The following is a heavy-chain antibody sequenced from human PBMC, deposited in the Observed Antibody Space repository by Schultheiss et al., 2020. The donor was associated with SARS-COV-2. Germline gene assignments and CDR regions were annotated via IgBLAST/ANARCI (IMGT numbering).Heavy chain of an antibody. CDR1: GGSISSSSYY. Sequence: GSLRLSCTVSGGSISSSSYYWGWIRQHPGKGLEWIGSIYYSGSTYYNPSLKSRVTISVDTSKNQFSLKLSSVTAADTAVYYCARQGIAAAGDYWGQGTLVTVSS. D-gene: IGHD6-13*01. CDR3: ARQGIAAAGDY. CDR2: IYYSGST. J-gene: IGHJ4*02. V-gene: IGHV4-39*01.